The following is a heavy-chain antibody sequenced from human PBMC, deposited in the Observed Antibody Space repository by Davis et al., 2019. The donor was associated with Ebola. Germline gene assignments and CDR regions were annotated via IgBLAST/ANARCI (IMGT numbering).Heavy chain of an antibody. Sequence: SETPSLTCTVSGGSISSYYWSWIRQPPGKGLEWIGYIYYSGSTYYNPSLKSRVTISVDTSKNQFSLKLSSVTAADTAVYYCARGGYGFDYWGQGTLVTVSS. J-gene: IGHJ4*02. CDR1: GGSISSYY. CDR2: IYYSGST. CDR3: ARGGYGFDY. V-gene: IGHV4-59*01. D-gene: IGHD5-18*01.